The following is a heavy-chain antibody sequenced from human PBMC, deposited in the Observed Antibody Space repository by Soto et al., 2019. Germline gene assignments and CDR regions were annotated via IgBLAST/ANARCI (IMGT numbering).Heavy chain of an antibody. J-gene: IGHJ4*02. Sequence: QVQLQESGPGLVKPSGTLSLTCAVSGGSISSSNWWRWVRQPPGKGLGWIGEIYHSGSTNYIPSLKSRVTISVDKSKNQFSLKLSSVTAADTAVYYCAIRIAVAGTRWIDYWGQGTLVTVSS. V-gene: IGHV4-4*02. D-gene: IGHD6-19*01. CDR1: GGSISSSNW. CDR3: AIRIAVAGTRWIDY. CDR2: IYHSGST.